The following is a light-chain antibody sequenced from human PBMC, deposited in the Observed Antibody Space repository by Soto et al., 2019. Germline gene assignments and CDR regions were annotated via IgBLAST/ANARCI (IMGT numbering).Light chain of an antibody. CDR1: QSISSW. V-gene: IGKV1-5*01. CDR3: QQYNSYSRT. CDR2: DAS. J-gene: IGKJ1*01. Sequence: DIQMTQSPSTLSASVGDRVTITCRASQSISSWLAWYQQKPGKAPKLLIYDASSLESGVPSRFSGSGSGTEFTLTISSLQPDDFATYYCQQYNSYSRTFRKRTQV.